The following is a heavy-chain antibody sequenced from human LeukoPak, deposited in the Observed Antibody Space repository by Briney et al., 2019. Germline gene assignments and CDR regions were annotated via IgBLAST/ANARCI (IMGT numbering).Heavy chain of an antibody. J-gene: IGHJ6*02. V-gene: IGHV1-18*01. CDR1: GYTFTSYG. Sequence: EASVKVSCKASGYTFTSYGISWVRQAPGQGLEWMGWISAYNGNTNYAQKLQGRVTMTTDTSASTAYMELSSLRSEDTAVYYCARSEISGYRQYYYYGMDVWGQGTTVTVSS. D-gene: IGHD3-22*01. CDR3: ARSEISGYRQYYYYGMDV. CDR2: ISAYNGNT.